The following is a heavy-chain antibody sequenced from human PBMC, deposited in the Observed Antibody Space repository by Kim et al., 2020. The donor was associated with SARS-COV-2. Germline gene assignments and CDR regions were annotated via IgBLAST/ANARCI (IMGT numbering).Heavy chain of an antibody. CDR2: MDPDGTTI. V-gene: IGHV3-74*01. CDR1: GFTFSSYW. Sequence: GGYLRLSCAASGFTFSSYWFHWVRQAPEKGLVWVSRMDPDGTTINYADSVKGRFTISRDNAKNTLYLQMNSLRADDTAVYYCVRGTIAPAGTDYWGQGTLVTVSP. D-gene: IGHD6-13*01. CDR3: VRGTIAPAGTDY. J-gene: IGHJ4*02.